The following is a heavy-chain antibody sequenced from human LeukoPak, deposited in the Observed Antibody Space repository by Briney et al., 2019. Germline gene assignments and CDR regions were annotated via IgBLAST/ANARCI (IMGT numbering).Heavy chain of an antibody. Sequence: GGSLRLSCAASGFSFNSYAFHWVRQAPGKGLEWVAVISYDGSNRYYADSLKGRFTISRDNSKNTVYLQMNSLRAEDTAVYYCANQGYRYGDPCYWGQGTLVTVSS. J-gene: IGHJ4*02. CDR2: ISYDGSNR. CDR3: ANQGYRYGDPCY. V-gene: IGHV3-30-3*01. D-gene: IGHD4-17*01. CDR1: GFSFNSYA.